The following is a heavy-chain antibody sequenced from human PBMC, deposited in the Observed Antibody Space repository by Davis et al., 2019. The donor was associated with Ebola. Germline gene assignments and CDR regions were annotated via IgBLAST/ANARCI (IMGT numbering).Heavy chain of an antibody. CDR3: ARAKYYGMDV. CDR1: GFTFSSSW. D-gene: IGHD6-6*01. CDR2: INNDGSIT. J-gene: IGHJ6*04. V-gene: IGHV3-74*01. Sequence: SLKISCAASGFTFSSSWMHWVRQAPGKGLLWVSLINNDGSITTYADSVKGRFTISRDNAKNTLYLQMNTLRAEDTAVYYCARAKYYGMDVWGKGTTVTVSS.